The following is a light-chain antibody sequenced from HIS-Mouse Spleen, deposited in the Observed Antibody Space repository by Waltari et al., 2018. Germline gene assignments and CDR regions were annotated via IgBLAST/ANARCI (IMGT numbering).Light chain of an antibody. CDR2: DAS. CDR3: QQRSNWPSIT. V-gene: IGKV3-11*01. CDR1: QSVSSY. J-gene: IGKJ5*01. Sequence: EIVLTQSPATLSLSPGERATLSCRASQSVSSYLAWYQQNPGQAPRLLISDASNRATGIPARFSGSGSGTDFTLTISSLEPEDFAVYYCQQRSNWPSITFGQGTRLEIK.